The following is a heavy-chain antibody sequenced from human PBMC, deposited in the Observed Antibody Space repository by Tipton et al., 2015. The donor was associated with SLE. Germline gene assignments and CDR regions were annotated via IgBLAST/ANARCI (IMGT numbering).Heavy chain of an antibody. CDR2: LYHTGST. Sequence: GLVKPSETLSLTCGVSGYSISSGYYWGWVRQPPGKGLEWIGSLYHTGSTYYNPSLKSRVTLSIDTSRNQFSLKLSSVTAADTAVYYCARKGVATMRYWGQGILVTVSS. CDR3: ARKGVATMRY. CDR1: GYSISSGYY. D-gene: IGHD5-12*01. V-gene: IGHV4-38-2*01. J-gene: IGHJ4*02.